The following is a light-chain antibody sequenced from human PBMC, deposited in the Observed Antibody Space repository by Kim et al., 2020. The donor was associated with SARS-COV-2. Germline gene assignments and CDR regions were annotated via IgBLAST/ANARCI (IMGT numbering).Light chain of an antibody. CDR2: GAS. Sequence: SPGERATLSGRASQSVSSDLAWYQQKPGQAPTLLIYGASTRAPGIPGRISGSGSGTEFTLTISSLQSEDFAVYYCQQYNNWPLLTFGGGTKVDIK. V-gene: IGKV3-15*01. CDR1: QSVSSD. J-gene: IGKJ4*01. CDR3: QQYNNWPLLT.